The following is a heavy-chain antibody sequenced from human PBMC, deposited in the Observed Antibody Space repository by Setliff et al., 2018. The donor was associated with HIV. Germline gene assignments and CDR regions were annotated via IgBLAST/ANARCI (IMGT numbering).Heavy chain of an antibody. Sequence: ASVKVSCKASGYTFRSYGISWVRQAPGQGLEWMGWISTYNGNTNYAQKVQGRVTMTTDTSTSTAYMELRSLRSDDTAVYYCATYNWNFIVGYWGQGTLVTVSS. CDR1: GYTFRSYG. V-gene: IGHV1-18*01. CDR3: ATYNWNFIVGY. J-gene: IGHJ4*02. CDR2: ISTYNGNT. D-gene: IGHD1-7*01.